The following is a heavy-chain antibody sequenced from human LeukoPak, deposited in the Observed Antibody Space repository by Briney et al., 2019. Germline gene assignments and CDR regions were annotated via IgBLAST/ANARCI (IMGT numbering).Heavy chain of an antibody. CDR2: ISSSSSYI. D-gene: IGHD3-9*01. CDR1: GFTFSSYS. CDR3: ARGALPYYDILTGYDRDHDAFDI. V-gene: IGHV3-21*01. Sequence: PGGSLRLSCAASGFTFSSYSMNWVRQAPGKGLEWVSSISSSSSYIYYADSVKGRFTISRNNAKNSLYLQMNSLRAEDTAVYYCARGALPYYDILTGYDRDHDAFDIWGQGTMVTVSS. J-gene: IGHJ3*02.